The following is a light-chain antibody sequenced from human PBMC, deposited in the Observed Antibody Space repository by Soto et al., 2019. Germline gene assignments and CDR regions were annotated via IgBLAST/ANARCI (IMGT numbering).Light chain of an antibody. Sequence: EIVLTQSPGTLSLSPGERATLSCRASQSVSSNFLAWYQQKPGQAPKLLISGASSRATGIPDRFSGSGSGTDFTLTISRLEPEDFALYSCQQYVSSPGTFGQGTKLEIK. CDR1: QSVSSNF. J-gene: IGKJ2*02. V-gene: IGKV3-20*01. CDR2: GAS. CDR3: QQYVSSPGT.